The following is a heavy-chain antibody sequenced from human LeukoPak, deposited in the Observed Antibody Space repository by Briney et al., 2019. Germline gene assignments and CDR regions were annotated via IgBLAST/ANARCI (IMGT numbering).Heavy chain of an antibody. V-gene: IGHV4-38-2*02. J-gene: IGHJ4*02. Sequence: SETLSLTCTVSGYSISSGYYWGWIRQPPGKGLEWIGSIYHSGSTYYNPSLKSRVTISVDTSKNQFSLKLSSVTAADTAVYYCARDSGGIAAAGMVFGYWGQGTLVTVSS. CDR2: IYHSGST. CDR1: GYSISSGYY. CDR3: ARDSGGIAAAGMVFGY. D-gene: IGHD6-13*01.